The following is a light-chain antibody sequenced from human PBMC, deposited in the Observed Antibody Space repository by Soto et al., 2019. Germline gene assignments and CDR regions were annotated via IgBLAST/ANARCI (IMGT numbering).Light chain of an antibody. CDR1: QSVSSSY. CDR3: QQGST. V-gene: IGKV3-20*01. J-gene: IGKJ2*01. Sequence: EIMLTQSPGTLYLSPGEIATLSCRASQSVSSSYLARYQQKPGQDPRLLIYGASSRATGIPDRFSGSGCGTDFTLTISRLEPEDFAVYYCQQGSTFGQVTKLEFK. CDR2: GAS.